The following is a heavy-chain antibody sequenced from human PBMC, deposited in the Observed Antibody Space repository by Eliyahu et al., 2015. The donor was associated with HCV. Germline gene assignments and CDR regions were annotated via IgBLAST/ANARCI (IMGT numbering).Heavy chain of an antibody. Sequence: QVQLQQWGAGLLKPSETLSLTCAVYGGSFSGYYWSWIRQPPGKGLEWIGEINHSGSTNYNPSLKSRVTISVDTSKNQFSLKLSSVTAADTAVYYCARGQYNWNYFSYWGQGTLVTVSS. V-gene: IGHV4-34*01. D-gene: IGHD1-20*01. CDR2: INHSGST. CDR1: GGSFSGYY. CDR3: ARGQYNWNYFSY. J-gene: IGHJ4*02.